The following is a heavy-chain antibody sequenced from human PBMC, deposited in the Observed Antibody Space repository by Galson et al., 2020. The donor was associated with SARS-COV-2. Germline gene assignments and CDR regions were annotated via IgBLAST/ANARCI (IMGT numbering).Heavy chain of an antibody. J-gene: IGHJ3*02. Sequence: GGSLRLSCAASGFTVSSNYMSWVRQAPGKGLEWVSVIYSGGSTYYADSVKGRFTISRHNSKNTLYLQMNSLRAEDTAVYYCARGGIAAAGRARAFDIWGQGTMVTVSS. V-gene: IGHV3-53*04. CDR3: ARGGIAAAGRARAFDI. CDR2: IYSGGST. CDR1: GFTVSSNY. D-gene: IGHD6-13*01.